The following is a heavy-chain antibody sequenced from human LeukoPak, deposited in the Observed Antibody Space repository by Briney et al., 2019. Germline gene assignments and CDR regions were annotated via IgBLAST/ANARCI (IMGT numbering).Heavy chain of an antibody. V-gene: IGHV1-2*02. Sequence: GASVKVSCKASGYTFTGYYMHWVRQAPGQGLEWVGWINPNSGGTNYAQKFQGRVTMTRDTSISTAYMELSRLRSDDTAVYYCARDIVMVTYWFDPWGQGTLVTVSS. CDR3: ARDIVMVTYWFDP. D-gene: IGHD5-18*01. CDR1: GYTFTGYY. J-gene: IGHJ5*02. CDR2: INPNSGGT.